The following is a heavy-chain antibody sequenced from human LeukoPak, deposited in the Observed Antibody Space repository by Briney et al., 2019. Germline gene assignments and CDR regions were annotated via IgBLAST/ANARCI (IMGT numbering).Heavy chain of an antibody. Sequence: GGSLRLSCAASGFTFSDYYMSWIRQAPGKGLEWVSYISSSSSYTNYPDSVKGRFTISRDNSKNTLYLQMNSLRAEDTAVYYCARGLEYNSDYGDFWGQGTLVTVSS. J-gene: IGHJ4*02. CDR3: ARGLEYNSDYGDF. CDR2: ISSSSSYT. CDR1: GFTFSDYY. V-gene: IGHV3-11*06. D-gene: IGHD3-16*01.